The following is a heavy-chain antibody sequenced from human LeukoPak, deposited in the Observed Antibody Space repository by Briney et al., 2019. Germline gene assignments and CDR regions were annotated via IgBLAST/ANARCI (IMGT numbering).Heavy chain of an antibody. J-gene: IGHJ1*01. CDR2: INWNGGST. CDR1: GFTFDEYG. D-gene: IGHD3-16*02. CDR3: ARYRYSTVSAEYFQP. Sequence: GGSLRLSCEGSGFTFDEYGISWARHVPGKGLEWVSGINWNGGSTSYADSVKGRFTISRDNAKNSLYLQMNSLRAEDTAFYYCARYRYSTVSAEYFQPWGQGTLVTVSS. V-gene: IGHV3-20*04.